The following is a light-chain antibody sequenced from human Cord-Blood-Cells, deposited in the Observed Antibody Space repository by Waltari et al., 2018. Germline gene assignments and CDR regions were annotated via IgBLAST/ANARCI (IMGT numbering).Light chain of an antibody. V-gene: IGLV2-14*01. Sequence: QSALTQPASVSGSPGQSITISCTGTSTDVGGYNYVSWYQQHPGKAPKLMIYDVSNRPSGVSNLFYGSKSGNTASLTISGLQAEDEADYYCSSYTSSSTYVFGTGTKVTVL. CDR3: SSYTSSSTYV. J-gene: IGLJ1*01. CDR1: STDVGGYNY. CDR2: DVS.